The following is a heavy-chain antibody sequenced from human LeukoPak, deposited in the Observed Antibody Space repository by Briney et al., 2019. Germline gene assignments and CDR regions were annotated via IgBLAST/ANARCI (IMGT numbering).Heavy chain of an antibody. J-gene: IGHJ3*02. CDR1: GGSISSSSYY. CDR3: AGIICGSFNI. CDR2: IYYSGST. Sequence: ASETLSLTCTVSGGSISSSSYYWGWIRQPPGKGLEWIGSIYYSGSTYYNPSLKSRVTISVDTSKNQFSLKLSSVTAADTAVYYCAGIICGSFNIWGQGTMVTVSS. D-gene: IGHD1-26*01. V-gene: IGHV4-39*01.